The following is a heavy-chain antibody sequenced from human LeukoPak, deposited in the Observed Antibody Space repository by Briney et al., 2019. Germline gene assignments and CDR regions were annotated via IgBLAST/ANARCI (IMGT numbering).Heavy chain of an antibody. D-gene: IGHD1-26*01. CDR1: GFTFNSYA. J-gene: IGHJ3*02. CDR2: ISARGGTT. CDR3: AKSAIGSPHDAFDI. Sequence: GGSLRLSCAASGFTFNSYAMSWVRQAPGKGLEWVSAISARGGTTYYADSVKGRFTISRDNSKNTLYLQMNSLRAEDTAVYYCAKSAIGSPHDAFDIWGQGTMVTVSS. V-gene: IGHV3-23*01.